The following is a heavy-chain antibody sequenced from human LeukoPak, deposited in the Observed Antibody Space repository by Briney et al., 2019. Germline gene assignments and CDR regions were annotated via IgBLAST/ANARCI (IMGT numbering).Heavy chain of an antibody. CDR2: IYPGDSDT. D-gene: IGHD2-2*01. J-gene: IGHJ5*02. Sequence: GESLEISCKGSGYSFTSFWIGWVRQMPGKGLEWMGTIYPGDSDTRYSPSFQGQVTISADKSISTAYLQWSSLKASDTAMYYCARQLTGYCSSTSCYDWFDPWGQGTLVTVSS. V-gene: IGHV5-51*01. CDR1: GYSFTSFW. CDR3: ARQLTGYCSSTSCYDWFDP.